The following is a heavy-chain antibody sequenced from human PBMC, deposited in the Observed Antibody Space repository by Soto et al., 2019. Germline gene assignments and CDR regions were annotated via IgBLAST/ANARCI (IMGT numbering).Heavy chain of an antibody. V-gene: IGHV3-21*01. Sequence: GGSLRLSCAASGFTFSSYSMNWVRQAPGKGLEWVSSISISSIYIYYADSVKGRFTISRDNAKNLLYLQMNSLRAEDTAVYYCAREGPGYSSSWYRNAFDIWGQGTMVTVSS. CDR3: AREGPGYSSSWYRNAFDI. CDR2: ISISSIYI. CDR1: GFTFSSYS. J-gene: IGHJ3*02. D-gene: IGHD6-13*01.